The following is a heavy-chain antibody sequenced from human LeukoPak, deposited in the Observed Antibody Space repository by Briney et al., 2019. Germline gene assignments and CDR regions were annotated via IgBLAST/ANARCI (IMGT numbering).Heavy chain of an antibody. V-gene: IGHV3-21*01. CDR1: GFAISSYT. CDR3: ARALEADY. CDR2: ISSSGSKI. Sequence: PGGSLRLSCAASGFAISSYTMNWVRQAPGKGPEWVSSISSSGSKIYYADSVKGRFTVSRDNAKNSLYLQMNSLRAEDTAVYYCARALEADYWGQGTLVTVSS. J-gene: IGHJ4*02.